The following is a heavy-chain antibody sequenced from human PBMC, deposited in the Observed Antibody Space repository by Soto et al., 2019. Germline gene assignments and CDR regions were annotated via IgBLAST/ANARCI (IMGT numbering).Heavy chain of an antibody. Sequence: SETLSLTCTVSGGCISSSSYYWGWIRQPPGKGLEWIGSIYYSGSTYYNPSLKSRVTISVDTSKNQFSLKLSSVTAADTAVYYCASRPPRGLISTYDFWSGPPPHDAFDIWGQGTMVTVSS. CDR2: IYYSGST. J-gene: IGHJ3*02. D-gene: IGHD3-3*01. CDR3: ASRPPRGLISTYDFWSGPPPHDAFDI. V-gene: IGHV4-39*01. CDR1: GGCISSSSYY.